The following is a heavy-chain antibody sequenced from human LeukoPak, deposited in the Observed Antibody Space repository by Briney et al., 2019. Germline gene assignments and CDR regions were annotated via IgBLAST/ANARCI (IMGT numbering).Heavy chain of an antibody. J-gene: IGHJ4*02. CDR1: AGSFSGNY. D-gene: IGHD3-16*02. CDR2: INHSVST. V-gene: IGHV4-34*01. Sequence: PSETMSLTSAVYAGSFSGNYWSWIRQPPGKGLEWIGEINHSVSTNYNPSLKSRVTISVDTSKNQFSLKLSSVTAADTAVYYCARFTYYDYVWGSYRYAYDYWGQGTLVTVSS. CDR3: ARFTYYDYVWGSYRYAYDY.